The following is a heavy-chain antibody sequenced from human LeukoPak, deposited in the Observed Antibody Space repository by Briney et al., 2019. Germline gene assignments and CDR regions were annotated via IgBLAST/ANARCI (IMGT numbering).Heavy chain of an antibody. CDR3: ASLGESGSWYLVRDY. J-gene: IGHJ4*02. D-gene: IGHD6-13*01. CDR2: ISSSSSYI. V-gene: IGHV3-21*01. Sequence: GGSLRLSCAASGFTFSSYSMNWVRQAPGKGLEWVSSISSSSSYIYYADSVKGRFTISRDNAKNSLYLQMNSLRAEDTAVYYCASLGESGSWYLVRDYWGQGTLVTVSS. CDR1: GFTFSSYS.